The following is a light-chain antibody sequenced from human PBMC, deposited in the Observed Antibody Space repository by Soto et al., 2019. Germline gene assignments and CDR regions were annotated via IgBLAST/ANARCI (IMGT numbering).Light chain of an antibody. CDR3: QQYNNWPRT. V-gene: IGKV3-20*01. CDR2: GAS. Sequence: EIVLAQSPGTLSLPPGERATLSCRASQSFSSRKIAWFQQTRGQAPRLLVYGASTRVTGIPDRFSGGGSGTDFTLAISRLQSEDFAVYYCQQYNNWPRTFGQGTKVDIK. J-gene: IGKJ1*01. CDR1: QSFSSRK.